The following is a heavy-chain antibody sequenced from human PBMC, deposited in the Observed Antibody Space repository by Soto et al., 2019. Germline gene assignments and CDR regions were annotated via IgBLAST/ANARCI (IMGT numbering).Heavy chain of an antibody. CDR3: ARTYYQWEALHYFDF. CDR1: GGTFSRYG. D-gene: IGHD1-26*01. Sequence: QVQLVQSGAEVQKPGSSVKVSCTASGGTFSRYGFTWVRQAPGQGFQWMGGIIPIFGTTHYEQNFQGRLSITADESTSTVYMELSSLRSDDTAIYFGARTYYQWEALHYFDFWGQGTLVTVSS. J-gene: IGHJ4*02. V-gene: IGHV1-69*12. CDR2: IIPIFGTT.